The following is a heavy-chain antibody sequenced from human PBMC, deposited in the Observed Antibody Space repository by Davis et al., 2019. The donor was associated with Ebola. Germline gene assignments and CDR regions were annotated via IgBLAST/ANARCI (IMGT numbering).Heavy chain of an antibody. Sequence: SETLSLTCAVYGGPFSGYYWSWIRQPPGKTLEWIGYIYYSGSTNYNPSLKSRVTISVDTSKNQFSLKLSSVTAADTAVYYCASRYSSGWYIYWGQGTLVTVSS. J-gene: IGHJ4*02. D-gene: IGHD6-19*01. V-gene: IGHV4-59*08. CDR3: ASRYSSGWYIY. CDR1: GGPFSGYY. CDR2: IYYSGST.